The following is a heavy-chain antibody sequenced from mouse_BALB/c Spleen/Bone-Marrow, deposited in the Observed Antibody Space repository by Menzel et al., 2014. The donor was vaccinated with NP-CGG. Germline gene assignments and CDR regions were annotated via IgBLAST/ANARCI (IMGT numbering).Heavy chain of an antibody. CDR2: IHYSGST. CDR3: AREARTTARFAY. CDR1: AYSITSGYG. Sequence: VQLQESGPVLVKPSQSLSLTCTVTAYSITSGYGWHWIQQFPGNKLEWMGYIHYSGSTHYIPSLKSRISITRYTSKNQFFLQLNSVTTEDTATYYCAREARTTARFAYWGQGTLVTVSA. J-gene: IGHJ3*01. D-gene: IGHD1-2*01. V-gene: IGHV3-1*02.